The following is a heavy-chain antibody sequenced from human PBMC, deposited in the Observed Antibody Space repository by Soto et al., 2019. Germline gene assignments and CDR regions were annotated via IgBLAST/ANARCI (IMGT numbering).Heavy chain of an antibody. J-gene: IGHJ6*02. CDR2: IYYSGST. Sequence: SEALSLTCTVSGGSISSGDYYWSWNRQPPGKGLEWIGYIYYSGSTYYNPSLKSRVTISVDTSKNQFSLKLSSVTAADTAVYYCARDFLEWLSPSHLQYYYYYGMDVWGQGTTVTVSS. D-gene: IGHD3-3*01. CDR3: ARDFLEWLSPSHLQYYYYYGMDV. CDR1: GGSISSGDYY. V-gene: IGHV4-30-4*01.